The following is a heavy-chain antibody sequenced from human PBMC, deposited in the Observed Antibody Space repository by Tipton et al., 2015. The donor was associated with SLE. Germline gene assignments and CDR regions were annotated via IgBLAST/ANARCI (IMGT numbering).Heavy chain of an antibody. J-gene: IGHJ4*02. Sequence: GLVKPSETLSLTCTVSGGSISSSSYYWGWIRQSPGKRLEWIGEISHSGGANYNPSLKSRATISEDTSTNQLSLRLTSVTGADTAMYYCARGLDWGSDPRMFDQWGQGTLVTVSS. V-gene: IGHV4-39*02. CDR1: GGSISSSSYY. D-gene: IGHD3/OR15-3a*01. CDR3: ARGLDWGSDPRMFDQ. CDR2: ISHSGGA.